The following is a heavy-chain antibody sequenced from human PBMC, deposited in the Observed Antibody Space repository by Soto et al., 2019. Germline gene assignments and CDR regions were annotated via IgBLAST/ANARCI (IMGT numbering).Heavy chain of an antibody. Sequence: QVQLVQSGGEVKKPGASVKVSCKASGYTFTNYGLSWVRQAPGQGLEWMGWINVYNGNTKYAQKVQGRVTMTTDTSTSTAYMELGSLRSDDTAVYYCARGVGSGSYYNQYNWFDPWGQGTLVTVSS. D-gene: IGHD3-10*01. CDR3: ARGVGSGSYYNQYNWFDP. CDR2: INVYNGNT. CDR1: GYTFTNYG. V-gene: IGHV1-18*01. J-gene: IGHJ5*02.